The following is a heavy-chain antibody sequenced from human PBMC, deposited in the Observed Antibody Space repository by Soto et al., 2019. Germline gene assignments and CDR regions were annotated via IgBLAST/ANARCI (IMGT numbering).Heavy chain of an antibody. V-gene: IGHV4-30-4*01. J-gene: IGHJ4*02. CDR1: GASISSGYYY. D-gene: IGHD3-9*01. CDR3: ARDHYDILTGYYAYFDY. Sequence: TLSLTCTVSGASISSGYYYGSWIRQPPGKGLEWIGYIYYSGSTYYNPPLKSRVTISVDTSKNQFSLKLSSVTAADTAVYYCARDHYDILTGYYAYFDYWGQGTLVTVSS. CDR2: IYYSGST.